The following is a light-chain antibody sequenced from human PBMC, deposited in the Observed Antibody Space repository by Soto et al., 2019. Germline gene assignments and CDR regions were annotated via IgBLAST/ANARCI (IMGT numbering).Light chain of an antibody. CDR3: QQRINWPLT. CDR1: RSVSTF. V-gene: IGKV3-11*01. CDR2: DAS. J-gene: IGKJ4*01. Sequence: EIVLTQSPATLSLSPGVRATLSCRASRSVSTFLAWYQQIPGQAPRLLIYDASKRATGVPTRFSGSGSGTDFTLTISSPEPEDFAVYYCQQRINWPLTFGGGTKVEIK.